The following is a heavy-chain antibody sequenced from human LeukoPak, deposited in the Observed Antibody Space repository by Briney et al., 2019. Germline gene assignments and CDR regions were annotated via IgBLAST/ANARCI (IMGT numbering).Heavy chain of an antibody. V-gene: IGHV3-66*01. CDR1: GFTFTSYA. Sequence: ARSLTLSCAPSGFTFTSYAMSWVRQPPGKGLDWVSITYTGGSTYYADSVKGRFTISRDNAKNSLYLQMNSLRAEDTAVYYCARAQSGSYYDAPLVGYHFDYWGQGTLVTVSS. J-gene: IGHJ4*02. CDR3: ARAQSGSYYDAPLVGYHFDY. D-gene: IGHD1-26*01. CDR2: TYTGGST.